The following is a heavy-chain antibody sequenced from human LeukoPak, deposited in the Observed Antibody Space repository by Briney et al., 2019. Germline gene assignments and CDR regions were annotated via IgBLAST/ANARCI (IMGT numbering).Heavy chain of an antibody. CDR2: ISYDGSNK. CDR1: GFTFSSYA. V-gene: IGHV3-30*04. Sequence: GGSLRLSCAASGFTFSSYAMHWVRQAPGKGLEWVAVISYDGSNKYYADSVKGRFTISRDNSKNTLYLQMNSLRAEDTAVYYCASLRVPGDFDYWGKGTLVTVSS. CDR3: ASLRVPGDFDY. J-gene: IGHJ4*02.